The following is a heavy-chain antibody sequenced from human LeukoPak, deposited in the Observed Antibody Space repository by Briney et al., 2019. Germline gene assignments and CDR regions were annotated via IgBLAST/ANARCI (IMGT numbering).Heavy chain of an antibody. CDR2: IIPIFGTA. Sequence: GASVKVSCKASGYTFTNYGISWVRQAPGQGLEWMGGIIPIFGTANYAQKFQGRVTITADESTSTAYMELSSLRSEDTAVYYCARDSGTVVTPAMDYWGQGTLVTVSS. CDR1: GYTFTNYG. D-gene: IGHD4-23*01. J-gene: IGHJ4*02. V-gene: IGHV1-69*13. CDR3: ARDSGTVVTPAMDY.